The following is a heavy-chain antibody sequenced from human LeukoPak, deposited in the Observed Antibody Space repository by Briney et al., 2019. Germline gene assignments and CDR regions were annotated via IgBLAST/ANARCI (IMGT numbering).Heavy chain of an antibody. J-gene: IGHJ4*02. D-gene: IGHD6-13*01. Sequence: GGSLRLSCAASAFTFSSYEMNWLRQAPGKGLEWVSYISSSGSTIYYEDSVKVRFTISRDNAKNSLYLQMNSLRDEDTAVYYCAKGGEVSSWYKRLKLYFDYWGQGTLVTVSS. CDR2: ISSSGSTI. CDR3: AKGGEVSSWYKRLKLYFDY. CDR1: AFTFSSYE. V-gene: IGHV3-48*03.